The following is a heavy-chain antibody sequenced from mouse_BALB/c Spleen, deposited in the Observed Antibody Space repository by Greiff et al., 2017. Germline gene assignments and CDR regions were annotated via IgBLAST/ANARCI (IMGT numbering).Heavy chain of an antibody. J-gene: IGHJ3*01. V-gene: IGHV2-6-7*01. D-gene: IGHD2-4*01. CDR2: IWGDGST. Sequence: QVQLKESGPGLVAPSQSLSITCTASGFSLTGYGVNWVRQPPGKGLEWLGMIWGDGSTDYNSALKSRLSISKDNSKSQFFLKMIRLQTDDTARYYCSRDGPYDYDVRLAYWGQGTLVTVSA. CDR1: GFSLTGYG. CDR3: SRDGPYDYDVRLAY.